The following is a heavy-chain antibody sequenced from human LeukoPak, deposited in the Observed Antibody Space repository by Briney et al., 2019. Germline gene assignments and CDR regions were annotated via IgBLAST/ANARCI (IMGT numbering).Heavy chain of an antibody. V-gene: IGHV3-7*01. CDR3: ARHILYRLDP. CDR1: GFAFNTFW. CDR2: IKQGGGEK. Sequence: PGGSLRLSCEASGFAFNTFWMTWVRQAPGKGLEWVANIKQGGGEKHYVDSVRGRFTISRDNTKNFVHLQMDSLGTEDTAVYYCARHILYRLDPWGQGTLVTVSS. D-gene: IGHD2-8*01. J-gene: IGHJ5*02.